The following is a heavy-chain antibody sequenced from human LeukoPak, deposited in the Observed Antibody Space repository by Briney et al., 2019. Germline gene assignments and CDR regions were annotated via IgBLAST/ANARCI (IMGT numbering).Heavy chain of an antibody. CDR1: GGTFSSYA. CDR2: IIPILGMA. Sequence: ASVKVSCKASGGTFSSYAISWVRQAPGQGLEWMGRIIPILGMANYAQKFQGRVTITADKSTSTAYMELSSLRSEDTAVYYCASSFSYYYDSSGYPHDAFDIWGQGTMVTVSS. CDR3: ASSFSYYYDSSGYPHDAFDI. D-gene: IGHD3-22*01. V-gene: IGHV1-69*04. J-gene: IGHJ3*02.